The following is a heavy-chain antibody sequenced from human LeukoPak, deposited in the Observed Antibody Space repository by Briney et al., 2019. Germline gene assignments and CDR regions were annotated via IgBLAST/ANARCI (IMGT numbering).Heavy chain of an antibody. J-gene: IGHJ4*02. Sequence: SETLSLTCTVSGGSISSSTYYWGWIRQPPGKGLEWIGSFFYSGSTYYNPSLKSRLTMSVDTSNNQFSLKLMSVTAADTAVYYCASNYYGSGSLDYWGQGNLVTVSS. CDR1: GGSISSSTYY. CDR3: ASNYYGSGSLDY. CDR2: FFYSGST. V-gene: IGHV4-39*01. D-gene: IGHD3-10*01.